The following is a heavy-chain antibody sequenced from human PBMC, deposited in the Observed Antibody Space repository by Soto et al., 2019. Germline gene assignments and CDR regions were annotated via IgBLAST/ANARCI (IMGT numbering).Heavy chain of an antibody. V-gene: IGHV4-59*08. Sequence: TSETLSLTCTVSGSSISGYYWTWIRQPPGKELEWIGFVYYSGYADYNPSLKSRVTISVDTSKNQFSLKLTSVTAADTAVYYCARHSPAAGSCYYYWGQGTLVTVSS. J-gene: IGHJ4*02. D-gene: IGHD2-2*01. CDR1: GSSISGYY. CDR2: VYYSGYA. CDR3: ARHSPAAGSCYYY.